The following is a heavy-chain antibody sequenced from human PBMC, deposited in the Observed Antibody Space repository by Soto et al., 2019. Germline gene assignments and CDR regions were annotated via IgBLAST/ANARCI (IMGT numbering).Heavy chain of an antibody. CDR2: ITSTSTYR. Sequence: QVQLVQSGGGLVKPGGSLRLACAATGFTFSDYDMHWIRQTPGKGLEWVSSITSTSTYRKYADSVKARFTISRDNAKNSLYLQMNSLRAQDTAVYYCARGGIYYESAGYHYQFWGQGTLVTVSS. CDR1: GFTFSDYD. CDR3: ARGGIYYESAGYHYQF. D-gene: IGHD3-22*01. J-gene: IGHJ4*02. V-gene: IGHV3-11*05.